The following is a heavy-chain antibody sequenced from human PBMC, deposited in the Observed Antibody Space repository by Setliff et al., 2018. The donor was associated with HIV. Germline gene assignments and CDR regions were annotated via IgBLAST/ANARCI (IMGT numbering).Heavy chain of an antibody. CDR2: INTSGST. D-gene: IGHD6-19*01. V-gene: IGHV4-61*02. J-gene: IGHJ6*03. Sequence: SETLSLTCTVSGGSISSGSYYWSWIRQPAGKGLEWIGRINTSGSTNYNPSLKSRVTISIDTSKSQFSLKLTSVSAADTAIYYCARVPYPADYYMDVWGKGTTVTVSS. CDR1: GGSISSGSYY. CDR3: ARVPYPADYYMDV.